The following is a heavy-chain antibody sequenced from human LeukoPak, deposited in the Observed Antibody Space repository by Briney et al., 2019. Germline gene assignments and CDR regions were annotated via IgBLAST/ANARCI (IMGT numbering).Heavy chain of an antibody. Sequence: GGSLRLSCTASGFTFSSYAMSWVRQAPGKGLEWVSAISGSGGSTYSADSVKGRFTISRDNSKNTLYLQMNSLGAEDSAVNYCAKDGESGSYPDYWGQGTLVTVSS. J-gene: IGHJ4*02. CDR3: AKDGESGSYPDY. D-gene: IGHD1-26*01. CDR2: ISGSGGST. V-gene: IGHV3-23*01. CDR1: GFTFSSYA.